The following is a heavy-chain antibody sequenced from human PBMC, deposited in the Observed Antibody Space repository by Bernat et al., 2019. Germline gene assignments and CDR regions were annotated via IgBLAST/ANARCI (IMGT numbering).Heavy chain of an antibody. J-gene: IGHJ3*02. CDR1: GGSISSSSYY. V-gene: IGHV4-39*01. D-gene: IGHD2-2*01. CDR2: IYYSGST. Sequence: QLQLQESGPGLVKPSETLSLTCTVSGGSISSSSYYWGWIRQPPGKGLEGIGSIYYSGSTYYNPSLKSRVTISVDTSKNQFSLKLSSVTAADTAVYYCASQIGYCSSTSCYLLQAFDIWGQGTMVTVSS. CDR3: ASQIGYCSSTSCYLLQAFDI.